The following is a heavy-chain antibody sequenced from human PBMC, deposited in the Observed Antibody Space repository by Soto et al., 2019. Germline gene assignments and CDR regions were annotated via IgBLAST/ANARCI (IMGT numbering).Heavy chain of an antibody. D-gene: IGHD3-10*01. CDR2: IKSKTDGGTT. J-gene: IGHJ5*02. CDR1: GFTFSNAW. V-gene: IGHV3-15*01. Sequence: PGGSLRLSCAASGFTFSNAWMSWVRQAPGKGLEWVGRIKSKTDGGTTDYAAPVKGRFTISRDDSKNTLYLQMNSLRAEDTAVYYCARGGVLYGSGSGFDPWGQGTLVTVSS. CDR3: ARGGVLYGSGSGFDP.